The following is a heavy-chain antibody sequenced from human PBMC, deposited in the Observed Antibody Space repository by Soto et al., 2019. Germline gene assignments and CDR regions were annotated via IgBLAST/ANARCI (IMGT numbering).Heavy chain of an antibody. CDR1: GGTFSSYA. CDR3: ATGTAGDSSGYWVY. Sequence: QVQLVQSGAEVKKPGSSVKVSCRASGGTFSSYAINWVRQAPGQGLEWMGGIIPVLGTEDYSQKFQGRVTITADESMSTAYMELSSLRSEDAAVYYCATGTAGDSSGYWVYWGQGTLVTVSS. J-gene: IGHJ4*02. D-gene: IGHD3-22*01. V-gene: IGHV1-69*01. CDR2: IIPVLGTE.